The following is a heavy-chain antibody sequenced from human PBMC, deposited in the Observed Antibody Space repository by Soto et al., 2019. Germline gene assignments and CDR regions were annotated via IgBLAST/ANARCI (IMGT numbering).Heavy chain of an antibody. CDR1: GGSVFSSSSY. D-gene: IGHD1-1*01. Sequence: QLQLQGSGPGLVRPSETLSLTCTVTGGSVFSSSSYWAWIRQSPGKGLEWIGQIFYNGKTYYSPSLGSRVTMSVDSSNNLFSLSLRSVTAADTALYYCARLGVLTEFSGPGYKFEQWGRGILVTVSS. V-gene: IGHV4-39*01. J-gene: IGHJ4*02. CDR2: IFYNGKT. CDR3: ARLGVLTEFSGPGYKFEQ.